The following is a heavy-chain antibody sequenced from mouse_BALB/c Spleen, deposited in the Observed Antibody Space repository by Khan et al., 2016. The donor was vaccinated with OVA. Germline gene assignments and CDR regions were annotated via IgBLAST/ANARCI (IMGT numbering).Heavy chain of an antibody. D-gene: IGHD1-1*01. Sequence: EVKLLESGPGLVKPSQSLSLTCTVTGYSITSDYAWNWIRQFPGNKLEWMGYISYSGSTSYNPSLKSRISITRDTSKNQFFLQLNSVTTEDTATYYCARRGEGYYGAMDYWGQGTSVTVSS. CDR2: ISYSGST. J-gene: IGHJ4*01. V-gene: IGHV3-2*02. CDR1: GYSITSDYA. CDR3: ARRGEGYYGAMDY.